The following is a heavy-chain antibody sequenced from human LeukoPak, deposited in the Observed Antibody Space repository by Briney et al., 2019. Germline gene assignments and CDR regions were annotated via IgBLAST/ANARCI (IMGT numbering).Heavy chain of an antibody. D-gene: IGHD3-10*01. CDR3: ARDLFLVRGLMVLGY. V-gene: IGHV1-2*02. J-gene: IGHJ4*02. CDR1: GYTFTGYY. CDR2: INPNSGGT. Sequence: ASVKVSCKASGYTFTGYYMHWVRQAPRQGLEWMGWINPNSGGTNYAQKFQGRVTMTRDTSISTAYMELSRLRSDDTAVYYCARDLFLVRGLMVLGYWGQGTLVTVSS.